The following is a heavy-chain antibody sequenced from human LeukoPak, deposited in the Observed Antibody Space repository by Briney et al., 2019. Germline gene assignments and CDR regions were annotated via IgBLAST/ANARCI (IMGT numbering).Heavy chain of an antibody. CDR1: GFTLSSYA. Sequence: GGSLRLSCTASGFTLSSYAMSWVRQAPGEGLEWVSTISGSADNTNYAEAVKGRFTISRDNSKNTMYLQMNSLRAEDAAVYYCAKQGFGCWGQGTLVTVSS. CDR2: ISGSADNT. CDR3: AKQGFGC. J-gene: IGHJ4*02. V-gene: IGHV3-23*01.